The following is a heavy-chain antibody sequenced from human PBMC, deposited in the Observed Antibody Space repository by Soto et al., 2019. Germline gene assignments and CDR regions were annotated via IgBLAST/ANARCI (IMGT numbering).Heavy chain of an antibody. CDR2: IYYSGST. CDR3: ERGTDAFDI. Sequence: PSETLSLTGTVSGGSISSGGCYWSWIRQHPGKGLQWRGYIYYSGSTYYTPSLKSRVTISVGTSKKHVCMKLSSVTAADTAVSYCERGTDAFDIWGQGTMVTVSS. V-gene: IGHV4-31*03. CDR1: GGSISSGGCY. D-gene: IGHD1-1*01. J-gene: IGHJ3*02.